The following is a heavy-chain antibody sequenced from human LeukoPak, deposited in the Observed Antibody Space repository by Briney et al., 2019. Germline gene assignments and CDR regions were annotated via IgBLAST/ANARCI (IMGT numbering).Heavy chain of an antibody. J-gene: IGHJ4*02. CDR3: AREGTGYSHGKFDY. CDR1: GGSITSGGYY. CDR2: IYDGVTT. Sequence: PSQTLSLTCTVSGGSITSGGYYWTWIRQHPGQGLEWVGYIYDGVTTYYNPSLKSRLTISADTSQNQFSLKLTSVTAADTAVYYCAREGTGYSHGKFDYWGQGTLVTVSS. D-gene: IGHD5-18*01. V-gene: IGHV4-31*03.